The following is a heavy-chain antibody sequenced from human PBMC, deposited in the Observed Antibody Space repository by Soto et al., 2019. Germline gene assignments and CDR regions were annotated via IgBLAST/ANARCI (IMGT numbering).Heavy chain of an antibody. D-gene: IGHD2-2*01. J-gene: IGHJ4*02. V-gene: IGHV4-39*01. CDR2: IYYSGST. CDR3: ARQSKYLHY. CDR1: GGSISGSSYY. Sequence: SETLSLTCTVSGGSISGSSYYWGWIRQSPGKRLEYIGSIYYSGSTYDNPSLKSRVTTSVDTSKNQFSLKLSSVTAADTAVYYCARQSKYLHYWGQGTLVTVSS.